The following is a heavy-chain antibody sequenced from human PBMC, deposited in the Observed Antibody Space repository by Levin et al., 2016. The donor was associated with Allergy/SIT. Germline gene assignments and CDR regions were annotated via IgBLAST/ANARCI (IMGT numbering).Heavy chain of an antibody. Sequence: GESLKISCAASGFTVSSNYMSWVRQAPGKGLEWVSVIYSGGSTYYADSVKGRFTISRDNSKNTLYLQMNSLRAEDTAVYYCARDYALAFRGYSYGGEYYYYMDVWGKGTTVTVSS. D-gene: IGHD5-18*01. J-gene: IGHJ6*03. CDR2: IYSGGST. V-gene: IGHV3-53*01. CDR1: GFTVSSNY. CDR3: ARDYALAFRGYSYGGEYYYYMDV.